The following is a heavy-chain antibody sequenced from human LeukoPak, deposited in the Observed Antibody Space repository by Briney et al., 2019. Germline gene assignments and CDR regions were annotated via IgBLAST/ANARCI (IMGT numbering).Heavy chain of an antibody. Sequence: ASVKVSCKASGYTFTSYAMHWVRQAPGQRLEWMGWSNAGNGNTKYSQEFQGRATITRDTSASTAYMELSSLRSEDMAVYYCARGRNIAVAGVWGPFDYWGQGTLVTVSS. CDR2: SNAGNGNT. V-gene: IGHV1-3*02. J-gene: IGHJ4*02. CDR1: GYTFTSYA. CDR3: ARGRNIAVAGVWGPFDY. D-gene: IGHD6-19*01.